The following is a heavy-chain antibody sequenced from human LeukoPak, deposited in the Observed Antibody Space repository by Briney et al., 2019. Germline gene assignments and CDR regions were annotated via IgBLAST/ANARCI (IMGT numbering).Heavy chain of an antibody. CDR3: ARDKEMAGWFDP. J-gene: IGHJ5*02. D-gene: IGHD5-24*01. Sequence: SETLPLTCTVSGGSISSSSYYWGWIRQPPGKGLEWIGSIYYSGSTYYNPSLKSRVTISVDTSKNQFSLKLSSVTAADTAVYYCARDKEMAGWFDPWGQGTLVTVSS. CDR2: IYYSGST. V-gene: IGHV4-39*07. CDR1: GGSISSSSYY.